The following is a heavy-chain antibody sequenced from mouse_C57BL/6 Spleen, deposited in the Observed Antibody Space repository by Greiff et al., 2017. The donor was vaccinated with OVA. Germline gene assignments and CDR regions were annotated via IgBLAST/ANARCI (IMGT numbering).Heavy chain of an antibody. CDR1: GFTFSSYA. J-gene: IGHJ2*01. CDR3: ARDRELGFDY. Sequence: EVQRVESGGGLVKPGGSLKLSCAASGFTFSSYAMSWVRQTPEKRLEWVATISDGGSYTYSPDNVKGRFTISRDNAKNNLYLQMSHLKSEDTAMYYCARDRELGFDYWGQGTTLTVSS. D-gene: IGHD4-1*01. V-gene: IGHV5-4*01. CDR2: ISDGGSYT.